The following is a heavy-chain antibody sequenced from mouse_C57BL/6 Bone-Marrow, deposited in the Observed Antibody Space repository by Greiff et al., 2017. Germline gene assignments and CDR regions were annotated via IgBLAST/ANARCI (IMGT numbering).Heavy chain of an antibody. V-gene: IGHV1-81*01. CDR3: ARWGYDYPFAY. Sequence: VQLQQSGAELARPGASVKLSCKASGYTFTSYGISWVKQRTGQGLEWIGEIYPRSGNPYYNEKFKGKATLTADKSSSTAYMELRSLTSEDSAVYFCARWGYDYPFAYWGQGTLVTVSA. D-gene: IGHD2-4*01. J-gene: IGHJ3*01. CDR2: IYPRSGNP. CDR1: GYTFTSYG.